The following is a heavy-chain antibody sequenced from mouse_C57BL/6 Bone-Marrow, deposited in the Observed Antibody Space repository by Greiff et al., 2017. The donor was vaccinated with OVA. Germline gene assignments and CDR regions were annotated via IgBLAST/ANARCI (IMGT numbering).Heavy chain of an antibody. D-gene: IGHD2-3*01. Sequence: EVKLVESEGGLVQPGSSMKLSCTASGFTFTDYYMAWVRQVPEKGLEWVANINYDGSSTYYLDSLKSRFIISRDNAKNILYLQLISLKTEDTAAYYCARGYCGGYYEAMDYWGQGTSVTVSA. CDR1: GFTFTDYY. CDR2: INYDGSST. CDR3: ARGYCGGYYEAMDY. V-gene: IGHV5-16*01. J-gene: IGHJ4*01.